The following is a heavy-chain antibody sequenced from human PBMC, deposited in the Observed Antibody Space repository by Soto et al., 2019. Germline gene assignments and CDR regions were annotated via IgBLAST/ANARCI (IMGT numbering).Heavy chain of an antibody. CDR3: AKDGGIVVVPAAKPFDY. CDR2: ISGSGGST. V-gene: IGHV3-23*01. CDR1: GFTFSSYA. J-gene: IGHJ4*02. Sequence: GGSLRLSCAASGFTFSSYAMSWVRQAPGKGLEWVSAISGSGGSTYYADSVKGRFTISRDNSKNTLYLQMNSLRAEDTAVYYCAKDGGIVVVPAAKPFDYWGQGTLVTVSS. D-gene: IGHD2-2*01.